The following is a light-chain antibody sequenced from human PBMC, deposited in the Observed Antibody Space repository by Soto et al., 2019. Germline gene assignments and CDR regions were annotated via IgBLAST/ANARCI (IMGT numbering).Light chain of an antibody. V-gene: IGKV3-20*01. J-gene: IGKJ1*01. CDR2: WAS. Sequence: EIVLTQSPGTLSLSPGERATLSCRASQSGSSNLAWYQQKPGQAPRLLIDWASTRATGSPARFSGSGSGTDFTLTISRLEPEDFAVYYCQQYGSAPRTFGQGTKVDIK. CDR1: QSGSSN. CDR3: QQYGSAPRT.